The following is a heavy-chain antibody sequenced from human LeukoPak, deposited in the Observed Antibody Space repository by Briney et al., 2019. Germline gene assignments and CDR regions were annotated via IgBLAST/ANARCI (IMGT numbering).Heavy chain of an antibody. J-gene: IGHJ6*03. Sequence: PGGSLRLSCAASGFTFSDYYMSWIRQAPGKGLEWVSYISSSGSTIYYADSVKGRFTISRDNAKNSLYLQMNSLRAEDTAVYYCARGGYCSGGSCYPYYYYYMDVWGKGTTVTISS. CDR3: ARGGYCSGGSCYPYYYYYMDV. V-gene: IGHV3-11*04. CDR2: ISSSGSTI. CDR1: GFTFSDYY. D-gene: IGHD2-15*01.